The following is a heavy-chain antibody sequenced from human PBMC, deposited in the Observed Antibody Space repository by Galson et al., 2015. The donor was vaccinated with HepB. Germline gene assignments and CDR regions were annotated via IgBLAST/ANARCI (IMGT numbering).Heavy chain of an antibody. CDR1: GGTFSSYS. CDR2: IIPILGIA. CDR3: ARPTDYGSNSFDY. Sequence: SVKVSCKALGGTFSSYSISWVRQAPGQGLEWMGRIIPILGIANYAQNFQGRVTIIADKSTSTAYMELSSLRSEDTAVYYCARPTDYGSNSFDYWGQGTLVSVSS. V-gene: IGHV1-69*02. J-gene: IGHJ4*02. D-gene: IGHD4-23*01.